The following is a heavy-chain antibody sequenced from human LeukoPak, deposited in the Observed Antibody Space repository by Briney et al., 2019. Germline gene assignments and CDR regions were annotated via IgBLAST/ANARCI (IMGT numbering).Heavy chain of an antibody. CDR2: INPKTDGA. Sequence: ASVKVSCKASGYMISGYYLHWVRQAPGHGLEWMGWINPKTDGANSAQTFHGRVTMTRDTSINTAYMELSGLSSDDTAVYYCARVVRSFDAWSGYYADYWGQGTQVTVSS. CDR3: ARVVRSFDAWSGYYADY. D-gene: IGHD3-3*01. J-gene: IGHJ4*02. V-gene: IGHV1-2*02. CDR1: GYMISGYY.